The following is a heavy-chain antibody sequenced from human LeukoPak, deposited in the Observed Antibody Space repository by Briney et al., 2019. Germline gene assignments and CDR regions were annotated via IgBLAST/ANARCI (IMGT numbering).Heavy chain of an antibody. CDR2: IYYSGST. CDR1: GGSISSSSYY. Sequence: SEPLSLTCTVSGGSISSSSYYWGWIRQPPGKGLEWFGSIYYSGSTYYNPSLKSRVTISVDTPKIQFSLKLNSVTAADTAVYYCARHPPIWGSDYWGQGTLVTVSS. D-gene: IGHD7-27*01. V-gene: IGHV4-39*01. J-gene: IGHJ4*02. CDR3: ARHPPIWGSDY.